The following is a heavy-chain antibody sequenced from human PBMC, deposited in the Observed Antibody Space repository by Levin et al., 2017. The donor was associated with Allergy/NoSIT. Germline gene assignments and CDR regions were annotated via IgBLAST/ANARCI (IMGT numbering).Heavy chain of an antibody. Sequence: GASVKVSCKASGYTFTSYGISWVRQAPGQGLEWMGWISAYNGNTNYAQKLQGRVTMTTDTSTSTAYMELRSLRSDDTAVYYCARKGGCSSTSCYWDWFDPWGQGTLVTVSS. V-gene: IGHV1-18*01. J-gene: IGHJ5*02. CDR3: ARKGGCSSTSCYWDWFDP. CDR1: GYTFTSYG. CDR2: ISAYNGNT. D-gene: IGHD2-2*01.